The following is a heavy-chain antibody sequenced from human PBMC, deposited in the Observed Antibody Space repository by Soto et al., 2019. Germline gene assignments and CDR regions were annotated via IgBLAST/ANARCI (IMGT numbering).Heavy chain of an antibody. J-gene: IGHJ3*02. V-gene: IGHV3-23*01. Sequence: GGSLRLSCAASGFTFSSYAMSWVRQAPGKGLEWVSAISGSGGSTYYADSVKGRFTISRDNSKNTLYLQMNSLRAEDTAVYYCAKDIPRESRDIVVVVAAPGRIDAFDIWGQGTMVTVSS. CDR2: ISGSGGST. CDR1: GFTFSSYA. D-gene: IGHD2-15*01. CDR3: AKDIPRESRDIVVVVAAPGRIDAFDI.